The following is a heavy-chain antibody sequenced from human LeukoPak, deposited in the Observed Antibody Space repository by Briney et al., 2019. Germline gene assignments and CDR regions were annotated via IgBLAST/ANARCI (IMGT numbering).Heavy chain of an antibody. V-gene: IGHV3-30*02. CDR2: IRYDGSNK. J-gene: IGHJ3*01. Sequence: GGSLRLSCVASGFTFSSYGMHWVRQAPGRGLEWVAFIRYDGSNKYYVDSVKGRFTISKDNSKNTLYLQMNSLRADDTAVYYCAMKAVPRPRLHDAFDFWGQGTVVSVSS. CDR1: GFTFSSYG. D-gene: IGHD5-24*01. CDR3: AMKAVPRPRLHDAFDF.